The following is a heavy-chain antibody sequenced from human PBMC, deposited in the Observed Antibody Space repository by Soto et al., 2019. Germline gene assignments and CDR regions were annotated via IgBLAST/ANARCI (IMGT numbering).Heavy chain of an antibody. CDR3: ARGPLMVRGVIIIGWFDP. CDR2: INAGNGNT. Sequence: ASVKVSCKASGYTFTSYAMHWVRHAPGQRFEWMGWINAGNGNTKYSQKFQGRVTITRDTSASTAYMELSSLRSEDTAVYYCARGPLMVRGVIIIGWFDPWGQGTLVTVS. V-gene: IGHV1-3*01. J-gene: IGHJ5*02. CDR1: GYTFTSYA. D-gene: IGHD3-10*01.